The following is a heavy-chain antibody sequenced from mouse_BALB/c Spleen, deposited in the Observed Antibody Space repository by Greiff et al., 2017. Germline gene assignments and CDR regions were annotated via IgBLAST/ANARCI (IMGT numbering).Heavy chain of an antibody. D-gene: IGHD1-2*01. J-gene: IGHJ3*01. Sequence: EVQLVESGGGLVQPGGSRKLSCAASGFTFSSFGMHWVRQAPEKGLEWVAYISSGSSTIYYADTVKGRFTISRDNPKNTLFLQMTSLRSEDTAMYYCARESSTAGFAYWGQGTLVTVSA. V-gene: IGHV5-17*02. CDR2: ISSGSSTI. CDR1: GFTFSSFG. CDR3: ARESSTAGFAY.